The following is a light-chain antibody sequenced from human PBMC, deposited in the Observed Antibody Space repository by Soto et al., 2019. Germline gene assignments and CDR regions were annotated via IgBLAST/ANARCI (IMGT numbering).Light chain of an antibody. J-gene: IGKJ4*01. CDR1: QDICNF. V-gene: IGKV1-27*01. CDR3: QKCKVATFT. CDR2: AAS. Sequence: DIQVTHSPSSLSAFVGSRFNITCRASQDICNFLAWYQQKPGKVPKLLIYAASTLQSGVPSRLSGSGYGTDLTITISSLQTEDVATYYCQKCKVATFTFGGGTKVDIK.